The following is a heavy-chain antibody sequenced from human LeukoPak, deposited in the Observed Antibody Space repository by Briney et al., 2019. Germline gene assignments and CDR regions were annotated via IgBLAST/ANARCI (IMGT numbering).Heavy chain of an antibody. CDR3: ARYFSDSNSYYYPDY. CDR2: IYTTGSP. Sequence: PSETLSLTCTVSGGSISGFYWSWIRQPAGKGPEWIGRIYTTGSPDYNPSLTSRVTMSVDKSNNQVSMKVTSVTAADTAVYYCARYFSDSNSYYYPDYWGQGTLVTVSS. D-gene: IGHD5-18*01. J-gene: IGHJ4*02. V-gene: IGHV4-4*07. CDR1: GGSISGFY.